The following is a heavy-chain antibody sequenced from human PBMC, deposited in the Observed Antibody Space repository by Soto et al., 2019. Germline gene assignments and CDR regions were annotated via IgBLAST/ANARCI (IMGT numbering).Heavy chain of an antibody. CDR2: IYYSGST. D-gene: IGHD3-22*01. V-gene: IGHV4-61*01. J-gene: IGHJ6*02. CDR3: ASLVDSSGYYDYYYGMDV. Sequence: SETLSLTCTVSGGSVSIGSYYWSCIRQPPGKGLEWIGYIYYSGSTNYNPSLKSRVTISVDTSKNQFSLKLSSVTAADTAVYYCASLVDSSGYYDYYYGMDVWGQGTTVTVSS. CDR1: GGSVSIGSYY.